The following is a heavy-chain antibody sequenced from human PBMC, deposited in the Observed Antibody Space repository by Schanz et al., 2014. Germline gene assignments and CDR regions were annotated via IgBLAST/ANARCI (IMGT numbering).Heavy chain of an antibody. J-gene: IGHJ4*02. Sequence: EVHLLESGGGLVEPGGSLRLSCATSGFSLDIFAVSWVRQAPGKGLEWVSSFNDGGVNKYYADYVKGRFTISSDNSKSTLYLQMSSLRAEDTAGYYCGKTKGSRFDSWGQGTLXTVSS. CDR3: GKTKGSRFDS. CDR1: GFSLDIFA. D-gene: IGHD6-13*01. CDR2: FNDGGVNK. V-gene: IGHV3-23*01.